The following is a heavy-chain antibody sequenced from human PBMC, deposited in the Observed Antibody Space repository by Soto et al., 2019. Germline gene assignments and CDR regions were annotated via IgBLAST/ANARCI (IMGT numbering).Heavy chain of an antibody. CDR3: TTGQRPIRFLEWLSRYYFDF. Sequence: ASVKVSCKVSGYTLAELSMHWVRQAPGKGLEWMGGFDPEDGAKIYAQKFQGRVTMTEDTSTDTAYMELSSLRSEDTAVYYCTTGQRPIRFLEWLSRYYFDFWGQGALVTGSS. V-gene: IGHV1-24*01. D-gene: IGHD3-3*01. J-gene: IGHJ4*02. CDR2: FDPEDGAK. CDR1: GYTLAELS.